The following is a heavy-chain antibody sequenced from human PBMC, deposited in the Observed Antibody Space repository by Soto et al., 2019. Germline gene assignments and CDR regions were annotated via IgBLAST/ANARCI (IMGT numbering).Heavy chain of an antibody. D-gene: IGHD3-22*01. J-gene: IGHJ4*02. CDR3: ARDYYKYYDSSGYYRSPAH. CDR2: ISYDGSDK. CDR1: GFTFSSYA. Sequence: PGGSLRLSCAASGFTFSSYALHWVRQAPGKGLEWVALISYDGSDKDYADSVKGRFTISRDNSRNTLFLQMNSLRAEDTAVYYCARDYYKYYDSSGYYRSPAHWGQGT. V-gene: IGHV3-30-3*01.